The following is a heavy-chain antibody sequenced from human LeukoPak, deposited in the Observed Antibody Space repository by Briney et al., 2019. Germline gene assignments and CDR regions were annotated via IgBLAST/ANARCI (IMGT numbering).Heavy chain of an antibody. Sequence: GGSLRLSCAASGFTFSSYGMHWVRQAPGKGLEWVAVISYDGSNKYYADSVKGRFTISRDNSKNTLYLQMNSLRAEDTAVYYCAREGITIFGPSTGYMDVWGKGTTVTVSS. CDR2: ISYDGSNK. CDR1: GFTFSSYG. CDR3: AREGITIFGPSTGYMDV. V-gene: IGHV3-30*03. D-gene: IGHD3-3*01. J-gene: IGHJ6*03.